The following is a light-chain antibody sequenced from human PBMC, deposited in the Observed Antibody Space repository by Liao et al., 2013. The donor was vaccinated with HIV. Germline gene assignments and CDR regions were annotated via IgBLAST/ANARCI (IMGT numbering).Light chain of an antibody. CDR2: KDT. Sequence: SYELTQPPSVPVSPGQTARITCSGEALPNQYGYWYQQKPGQAPVLLIYKDTERPSGIPERFSGSSSGTTVTLTISGVQAEDEADYYCQSADSSDTYRVFGGGTKLTVL. J-gene: IGLJ3*02. CDR1: ALPNQY. CDR3: QSADSSDTYRV. V-gene: IGLV3-25*03.